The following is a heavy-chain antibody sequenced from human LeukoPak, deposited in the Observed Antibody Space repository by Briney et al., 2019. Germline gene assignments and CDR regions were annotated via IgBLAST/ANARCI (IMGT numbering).Heavy chain of an antibody. D-gene: IGHD5-18*01. CDR3: ARNDFGSEIHLWLSLGFDY. V-gene: IGHV3-30*04. J-gene: IGHJ4*02. Sequence: GGSLRLSCAASGFTFSSYAMHWVRQAPGKGLEWVAVISYDGSNKYYADSVKGRFTISRDNSKNTLYLQMNSLRAEDTALYYCARNDFGSEIHLWLSLGFDYCGQGTLVTVSS. CDR2: ISYDGSNK. CDR1: GFTFSSYA.